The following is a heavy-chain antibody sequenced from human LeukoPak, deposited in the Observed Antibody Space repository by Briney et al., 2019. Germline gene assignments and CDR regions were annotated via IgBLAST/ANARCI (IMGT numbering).Heavy chain of an antibody. V-gene: IGHV1-18*01. J-gene: IGHJ4*02. CDR2: ISAYNGNT. CDR3: ARGLGDYYDTSAYYYAVPAH. D-gene: IGHD3-22*01. CDR1: GYTFTSYG. Sequence: ASVKVSCKASGYTFTSYGISWVRQAPGQGLEWMGWISAYNGNTNYAQKLQGRVTMTTDTSTSTAYMELRSLRSDDTAVCYCARGLGDYYDTSAYYYAVPAHWGQGTLVTVSS.